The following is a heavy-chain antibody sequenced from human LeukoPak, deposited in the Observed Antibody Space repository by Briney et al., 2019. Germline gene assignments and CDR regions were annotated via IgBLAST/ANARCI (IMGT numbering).Heavy chain of an antibody. CDR2: IYPGDSDT. V-gene: IGHV5-51*01. D-gene: IGHD6-19*01. CDR3: ARQWEESSGCPRDAFCYYYGMDV. CDR1: GYSFTSYW. J-gene: IGHJ6*02. Sequence: GESLKISCKGSGYSFTSYWIGWVRQMPGKGLEWMGFIYPGDSDTRYSPSFQGQVTISADKSISTAYLQWSSLKASDTAMYYCARQWEESSGCPRDAFCYYYGMDVWGQGTTVTVSS.